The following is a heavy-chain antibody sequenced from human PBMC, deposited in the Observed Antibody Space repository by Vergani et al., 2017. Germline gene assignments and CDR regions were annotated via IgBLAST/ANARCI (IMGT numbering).Heavy chain of an antibody. CDR3: AKHFRGWGIDY. CDR1: GFTLSNYD. D-gene: IGHD3-16*01. J-gene: IGHJ4*02. Sequence: QVHLVESGGGVVQRGGSLRLSCATSGFTLSNYDMQWIRQGPGKGLEFVAFIQFDESNQYYADSVKGRFTLSREFSKNTLDLKMNSLSTDDTSTYYCAKHFRGWGIDYWGQGTQVIVSS. V-gene: IGHV3-30*02. CDR2: IQFDESNQ.